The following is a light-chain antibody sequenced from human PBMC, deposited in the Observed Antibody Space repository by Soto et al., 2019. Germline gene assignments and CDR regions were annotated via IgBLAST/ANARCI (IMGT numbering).Light chain of an antibody. CDR3: LSFTRSDTYI. V-gene: IGLV2-14*01. CDR1: SSDIGAYNY. CDR2: EAS. J-gene: IGLJ1*01. Sequence: QSALTQPASVSGSPGQSITFSCTGTSSDIGAYNYVSWYQHHPAKAPKLMIYEASNRPSGISNRFSGSKSGNTASLTISGLQAEDEADYYCLSFTRSDTYIFGTGTKVTVL.